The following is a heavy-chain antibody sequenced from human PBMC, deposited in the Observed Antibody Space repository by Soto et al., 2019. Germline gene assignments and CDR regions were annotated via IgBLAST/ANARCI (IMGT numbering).Heavy chain of an antibody. J-gene: IGHJ4*02. Sequence: SETLSLTCTVSGGSISSYYWSWIRQPPGKGLEWIGYIYYSGNTNYNPSLKSRVTISVDTSKNQFSLKLSSVTAAATAVYYCGRGEVDRYNWNYGIDYWGQGTLVTVSS. CDR2: IYYSGNT. D-gene: IGHD1-7*01. V-gene: IGHV4-59*01. CDR3: GRGEVDRYNWNYGIDY. CDR1: GGSISSYY.